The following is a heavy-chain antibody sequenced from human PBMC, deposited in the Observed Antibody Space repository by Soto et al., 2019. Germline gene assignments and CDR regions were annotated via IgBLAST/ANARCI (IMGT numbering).Heavy chain of an antibody. D-gene: IGHD3-10*01. CDR1: GGSISTYY. CDR3: AIAQSFEFHNWFDP. J-gene: IGHJ5*02. CDR2: IYYTGNT. Sequence: PSETLSLTCTVTGGSISTYYWSWIRQPPGKGLEWIGHIYYTGNTNYNPSLKSRVTISVDTSTNRFSLRLRSVSAVDTAVYYRAIAQSFEFHNWFDPWGQGTLVTVSS. V-gene: IGHV4-59*13.